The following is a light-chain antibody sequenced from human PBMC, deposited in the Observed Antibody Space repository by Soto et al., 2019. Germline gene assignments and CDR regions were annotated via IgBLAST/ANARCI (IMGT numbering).Light chain of an antibody. V-gene: IGKV1-39*01. J-gene: IGKJ1*01. Sequence: DIQMTQSPSSLSASVGDRVTITCRASQTITNYLNWYQQKPGKAPKLLIYAASTLLSGVPARFSGGGSGTDFTLIIDSLQPEDFATYYCQQSYSSPWTFGQGTEVEIK. CDR3: QQSYSSPWT. CDR1: QTITNY. CDR2: AAS.